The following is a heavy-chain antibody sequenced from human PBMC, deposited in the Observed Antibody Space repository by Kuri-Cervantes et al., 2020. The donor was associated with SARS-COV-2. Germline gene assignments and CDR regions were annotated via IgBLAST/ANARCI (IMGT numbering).Heavy chain of an antibody. Sequence: GESLKIPCAASGFTFSSYAMSWVRQAPGKGLEWVSAISGSGGSTYYADSVKGRFTISRDNSKNTLYLQMNSLRAEDTAVYYCAKGGRIFGVVRTSDAFDIWGQGTMVTVSS. CDR2: ISGSGGST. D-gene: IGHD3-3*02. CDR3: AKGGRIFGVVRTSDAFDI. CDR1: GFTFSSYA. J-gene: IGHJ3*02. V-gene: IGHV3-23*01.